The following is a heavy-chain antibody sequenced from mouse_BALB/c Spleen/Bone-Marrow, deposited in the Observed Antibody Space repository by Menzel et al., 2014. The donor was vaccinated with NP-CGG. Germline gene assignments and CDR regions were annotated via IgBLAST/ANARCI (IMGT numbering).Heavy chain of an antibody. CDR3: ATGET. CDR2: IYPGSDST. J-gene: IGHJ2*01. CDR1: GYTFTSYG. Sequence: LQQSGADLVKPGTSLKLSCKASGYTFTSYGMHWVQQTPDKSLEWIGDIYPGSDSTNYNEKFKSKSTLTRDKSSSTAYMQLSSLTSEDSAVYYCATGETWGQGTTLTVSS. V-gene: IGHV1-55*01.